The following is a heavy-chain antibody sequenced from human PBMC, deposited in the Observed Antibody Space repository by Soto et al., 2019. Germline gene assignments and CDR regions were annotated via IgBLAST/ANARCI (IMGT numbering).Heavy chain of an antibody. D-gene: IGHD1-26*01. CDR2: IKDDGSEK. J-gene: IGHJ4*02. CDR3: ARKDTGSYYRFDS. CDR1: GFTFSSYW. Sequence: GGSLILSCAASGFTFSSYWMRSVRQAEKGLEWVANIKDDGSEKYSVDSVKGRFTISRDNAKNSLYLQMNSLRADDTAAYYCARKDTGSYYRFDSWGQGTLVTVSS. V-gene: IGHV3-7*03.